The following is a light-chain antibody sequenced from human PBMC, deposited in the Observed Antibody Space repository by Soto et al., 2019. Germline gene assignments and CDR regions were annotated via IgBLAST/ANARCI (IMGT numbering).Light chain of an antibody. CDR2: TNN. J-gene: IGLJ2*01. V-gene: IGLV1-47*01. CDR1: SSNIGVNY. Sequence: QSVLTQPPSASGTPGQRVTISCSGSSSNIGVNYVYWYQQLPGTAPKLLIYTNNQRPSGVPDRFSGSKSGTSASPAMSGLGYEDEAEYHWASWDDSVRGVVFGGGTQLTVL. CDR3: ASWDDSVRGVV.